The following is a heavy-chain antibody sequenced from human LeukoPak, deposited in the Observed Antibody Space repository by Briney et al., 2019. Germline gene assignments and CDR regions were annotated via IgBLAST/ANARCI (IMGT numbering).Heavy chain of an antibody. CDR1: GFTFSSYW. J-gene: IGHJ4*02. Sequence: GGSLRLSCAASGFTFSSYWMHWVRQAPGKGLEWVSYISSSGSTIYYADSVKGRFTISRDNAKNSLYLQMNSLRAEDTAVYYCARAGGSRTPLDYWGQGTLVTVSS. D-gene: IGHD1-14*01. CDR2: ISSSGSTI. CDR3: ARAGGSRTPLDY. V-gene: IGHV3-48*04.